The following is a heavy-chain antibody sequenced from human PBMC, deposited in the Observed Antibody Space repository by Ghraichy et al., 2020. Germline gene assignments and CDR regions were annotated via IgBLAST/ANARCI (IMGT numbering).Heavy chain of an antibody. CDR1: GFTFSGSA. CDR3: TRPPPGLDSSGYHHDAFDI. J-gene: IGHJ3*02. V-gene: IGHV3-73*01. CDR2: IRSKANSYAT. D-gene: IGHD3-22*01. Sequence: GSLRLSCAASGFTFSGSAMHWVRQASGKGLEWVGRIRSKANSYATAYAASVKGRFTISRDDSKNTAYLQMNSLKTEDTAVYYCTRPPPGLDSSGYHHDAFDIWGQGTMVTVSS.